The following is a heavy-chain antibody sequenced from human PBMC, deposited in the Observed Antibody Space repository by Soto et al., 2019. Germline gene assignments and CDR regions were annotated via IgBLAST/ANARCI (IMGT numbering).Heavy chain of an antibody. Sequence: SETLSLTCTVSGGSISNFYWSWIRQPPGKGLEWIGYIYYSGTTSYNPSLNSRVTISVDTSKNQFSLKLNSVTAADTAVYYCARESYYGSGATVVGYWGQGMLVTVSS. CDR3: ARESYYGSGATVVGY. J-gene: IGHJ4*02. D-gene: IGHD3-10*01. CDR1: GGSISNFY. CDR2: IYYSGTT. V-gene: IGHV4-59*01.